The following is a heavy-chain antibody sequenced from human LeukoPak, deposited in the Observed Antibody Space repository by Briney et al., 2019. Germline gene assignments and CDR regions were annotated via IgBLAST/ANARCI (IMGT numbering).Heavy chain of an antibody. CDR2: IKPSVGST. CDR1: GYTFISYY. CDR3: ARDSGGYSYGRLDY. D-gene: IGHD5-18*01. V-gene: IGHV1-46*01. J-gene: IGHJ4*02. Sequence: ASVKVSCKASGYTFISYYMHWVRQAPGQGLEWMGIIKPSVGSTNNAQKFQGRVTMTRDTHTSSVDMEVSRLRSEDTAVYYCARDSGGYSYGRLDYWGEGTLVSV.